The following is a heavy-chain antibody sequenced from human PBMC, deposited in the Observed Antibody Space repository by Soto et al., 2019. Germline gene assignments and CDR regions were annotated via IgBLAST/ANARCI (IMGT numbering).Heavy chain of an antibody. Sequence: QVQLVQSGAEVKKPESSVKVSCKAPGGTFSTYAISSVRQAPGQGLEWMGGIIPMFGTANYAQRFQDRVTITADESTNTVYMELSSLRSEDTAVYFCASGIQLWLRRINSGYSGWGQGTLVTVSS. J-gene: IGHJ4*02. V-gene: IGHV1-69*12. D-gene: IGHD5-18*01. CDR1: GGTFSTYA. CDR2: IIPMFGTA. CDR3: ASGIQLWLRRINSGYSG.